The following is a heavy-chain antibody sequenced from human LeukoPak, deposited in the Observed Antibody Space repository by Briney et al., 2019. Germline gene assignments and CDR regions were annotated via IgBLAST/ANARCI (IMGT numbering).Heavy chain of an antibody. D-gene: IGHD2-15*01. CDR3: ARPYCNGGSCHDYFDY. Sequence: ASVKVSCKASGYTFTGYYIHWVRQAPGQGLEWMGWINPNSDGTKYAQKFQGRVTMTRDTSITTAYMELRRLSSDDTAIYYCARPYCNGGSCHDYFDYWGQGTLVSVSS. CDR2: INPNSDGT. V-gene: IGHV1-2*02. J-gene: IGHJ4*02. CDR1: GYTFTGYY.